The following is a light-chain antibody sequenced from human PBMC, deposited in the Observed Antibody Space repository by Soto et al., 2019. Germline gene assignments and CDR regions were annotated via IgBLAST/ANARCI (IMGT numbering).Light chain of an antibody. CDR1: SSDVGGYNY. J-gene: IGLJ3*02. Sequence: QSALTQPPSASGSPGQSVTISCTGTSSDVGGYNYVSWYQHHPGKAPKLLISEVSKRPSGVPDRFSGSKSGNTASLTVSGLQAEDEADYYCSSYAGSNNGVFGGGTKLTVL. CDR3: SSYAGSNNGV. CDR2: EVS. V-gene: IGLV2-8*01.